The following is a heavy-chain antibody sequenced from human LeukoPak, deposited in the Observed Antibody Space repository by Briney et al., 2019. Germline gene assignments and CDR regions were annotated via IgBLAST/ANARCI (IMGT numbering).Heavy chain of an antibody. CDR1: GFTFSSYA. CDR3: ARASGIQLWFSFDY. CDR2: ISGSGGST. J-gene: IGHJ4*02. V-gene: IGHV3-23*01. D-gene: IGHD5-18*01. Sequence: GGSLRLSCAASGFTFSSYAMSWVRQAPGKGLEWVSAISGSGGSTYYADSVMGRFTISRDNSKNTLYLQMNSLRAEDTAVYYCARASGIQLWFSFDYWGQGTLVTVSS.